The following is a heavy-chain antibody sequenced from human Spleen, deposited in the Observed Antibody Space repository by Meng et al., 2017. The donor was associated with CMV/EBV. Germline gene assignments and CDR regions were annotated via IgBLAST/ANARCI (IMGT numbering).Heavy chain of an antibody. CDR2: ISSSSSYI. Sequence: GESLKISCAASGFTFSSYSMNWVRQAPGKGLEWVSSISSSSSYIYYADSVKGRFTISRDNAKNSLYLHMNSLRAEDTAVYYCARAPEAIYCSSPSCADWHFDLWGRGTLVTVSS. CDR3: ARAPEAIYCSSPSCADWHFDL. D-gene: IGHD2-2*01. CDR1: GFTFSSYS. J-gene: IGHJ2*01. V-gene: IGHV3-21*04.